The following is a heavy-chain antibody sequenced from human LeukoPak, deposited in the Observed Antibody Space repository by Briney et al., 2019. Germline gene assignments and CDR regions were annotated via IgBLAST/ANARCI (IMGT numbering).Heavy chain of an antibody. V-gene: IGHV4-39*07. J-gene: IGHJ6*03. Sequence: PSETPSLTCTVSGGSISSSSYYWGWIRQPPGKGLEWIGSIYYSGSTYYNPSLKSRVTISVDTSKNQFSLKLSSVTAADTAVYYCARFCREKYSSGWYYYYYYMDVWGKGTTVTVSS. CDR2: IYYSGST. D-gene: IGHD6-19*01. CDR1: GGSISSSSYY. CDR3: ARFCREKYSSGWYYYYYYMDV.